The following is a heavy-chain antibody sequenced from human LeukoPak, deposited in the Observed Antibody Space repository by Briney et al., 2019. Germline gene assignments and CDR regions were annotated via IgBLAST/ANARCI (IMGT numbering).Heavy chain of an antibody. Sequence: TSETLSLTCTVSGDSVSSGNYYWSWLRQPPGKALEWIGYIYYTGNTYYNPSLEGRVTISVDTSRNHFSVKLSSVTAADTAVYYCARSQNYYGSGDYWSQGTLVTVSS. CDR2: IYYTGNT. D-gene: IGHD3-10*01. CDR1: GDSVSSGNYY. CDR3: ARSQNYYGSGDY. J-gene: IGHJ4*02. V-gene: IGHV4-61*03.